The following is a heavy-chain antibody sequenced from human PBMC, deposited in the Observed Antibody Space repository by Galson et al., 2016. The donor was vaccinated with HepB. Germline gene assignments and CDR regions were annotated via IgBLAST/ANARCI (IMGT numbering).Heavy chain of an antibody. J-gene: IGHJ2*01. CDR1: GFTFSNYW. CDR3: ARDGSYWYFDL. CDR2: IKQDGSEK. D-gene: IGHD3-10*01. V-gene: IGHV3-7*01. Sequence: SLRLSCAASGFTFSNYWMSWVRQAPGKGLEWVANIKQDGSEKYYVDSVRGRFTISRDNAKNSLYLQMNSLRAEDTAVYYCARDGSYWYFDLWGRGTLVTVSS.